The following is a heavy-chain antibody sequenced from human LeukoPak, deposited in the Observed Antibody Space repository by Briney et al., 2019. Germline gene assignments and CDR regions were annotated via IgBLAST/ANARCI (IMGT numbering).Heavy chain of an antibody. CDR2: ISGSGGST. V-gene: IGHV3-23*01. CDR1: GFTFKSYW. CDR3: ARRLRYYYYYMDV. Sequence: GGSLRLSCVVSGFTFKSYWMSWVRQAPGKGLEWVSAISGSGGSTYYADSVKGRFTISRDNSKNTLYLQMNSLRAEDTAVYYCARRLRYYYYYMDVWGKGTTVTVSS. J-gene: IGHJ6*03.